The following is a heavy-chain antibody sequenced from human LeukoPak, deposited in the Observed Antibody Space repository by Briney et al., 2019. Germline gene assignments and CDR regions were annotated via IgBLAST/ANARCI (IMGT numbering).Heavy chain of an antibody. CDR2: IYYSGST. CDR1: GGSISSGDYY. V-gene: IGHV4-30-4*01. D-gene: IGHD3-3*01. Sequence: SETLSLTCTVSGGSISSGDYYWSWIRQPPGKGLEWIGYIYYSGSTYYNPSLKSRVTISVDTSKNQFSLKLSSVTAADTAVYYCARVYDFWSGHNWFDPWGQGTLVTVSS. J-gene: IGHJ5*02. CDR3: ARVYDFWSGHNWFDP.